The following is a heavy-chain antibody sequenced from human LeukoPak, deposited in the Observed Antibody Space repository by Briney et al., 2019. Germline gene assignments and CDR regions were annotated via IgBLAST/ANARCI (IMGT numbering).Heavy chain of an antibody. J-gene: IGHJ5*02. CDR1: GGSISSGSYY. CDR2: IYTSGST. Sequence: SETMSLTCTVSGGSISSGSYYWSWIRQPAGKGLEWIGRIYTSGSTNYNPSLKSRVTISVDTSKNQFSLKLSSVTAADTAVYYCARDGHYYDSSGYWALFDPWGREPWSPSPQ. D-gene: IGHD3-22*01. V-gene: IGHV4-61*02. CDR3: ARDGHYYDSSGYWALFDP.